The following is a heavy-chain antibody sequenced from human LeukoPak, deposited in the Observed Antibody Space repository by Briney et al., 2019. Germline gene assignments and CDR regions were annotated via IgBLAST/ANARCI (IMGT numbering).Heavy chain of an antibody. Sequence: PGGSLRLSCAASGFTFSDYYMSWIRQAPGKGLEWVASINHNGNVNYYVDSVKGRFTTSRDNAKNSLYLQMSNLRAEDTAVYFCARGGGLDVWGQGATVTVSS. J-gene: IGHJ6*02. D-gene: IGHD3-16*01. V-gene: IGHV3-7*03. CDR1: GFTFSDYY. CDR3: ARGGGLDV. CDR2: INHNGNVN.